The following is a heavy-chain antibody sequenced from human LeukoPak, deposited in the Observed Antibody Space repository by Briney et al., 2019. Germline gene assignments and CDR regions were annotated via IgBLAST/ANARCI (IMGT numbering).Heavy chain of an antibody. Sequence: GASVKVSCKASGGTFSSYAISWVRQAPGHGLEWMGRIIPILGIANYAQKFQGRVTITADKSTSTAYMELSSLRSEDTAVYYCARDRKIGDCTNGVCYNGYYYYGMDVWGQGTTVTVSS. J-gene: IGHJ6*02. V-gene: IGHV1-69*04. D-gene: IGHD2-8*01. CDR3: ARDRKIGDCTNGVCYNGYYYYGMDV. CDR1: GGTFSSYA. CDR2: IIPILGIA.